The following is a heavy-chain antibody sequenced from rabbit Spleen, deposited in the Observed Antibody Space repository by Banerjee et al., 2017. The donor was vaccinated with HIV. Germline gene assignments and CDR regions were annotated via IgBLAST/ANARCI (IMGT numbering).Heavy chain of an antibody. Sequence: QSLEESGGGLVKPGASLTLTCKASGFSFNSGYDMCWVRQAPGKGLEWVACAYAGSNGGTYSATWAKGRFTISKPSSTTVTLQMTSLTAADTATYFCARDAGTSFSTYGMDLWGPGTLVTVS. D-gene: IGHD8-1*01. CDR1: GFSFNSGYD. CDR3: ARDAGTSFSTYGMDL. CDR2: AYAGSNGGT. V-gene: IGHV1S40*01. J-gene: IGHJ6*01.